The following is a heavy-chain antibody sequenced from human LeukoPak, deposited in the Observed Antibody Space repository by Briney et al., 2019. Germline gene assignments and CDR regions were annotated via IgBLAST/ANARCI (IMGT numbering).Heavy chain of an antibody. CDR3: ARDKRMGYYYYYGMDV. V-gene: IGHV4-4*07. J-gene: IGHJ6*02. D-gene: IGHD5-24*01. CDR1: GGSISSYY. Sequence: SETLSLTCTVSGGSISSYYWSWIRQPAGKGLEWIGRIYTSGSTNYNPSLKSRVTMSVDTSKNQFSLQLSSVTAADTAVYYCARDKRMGYYYYYGMDVWGQGTTVTVSS. CDR2: IYTSGST.